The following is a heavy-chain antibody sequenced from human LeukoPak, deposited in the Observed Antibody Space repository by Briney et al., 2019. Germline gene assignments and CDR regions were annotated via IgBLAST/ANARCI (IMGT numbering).Heavy chain of an antibody. CDR1: GGSISSYY. J-gene: IGHJ6*02. CDR3: ARDLRYSYGSYYYYGMDV. D-gene: IGHD5-18*01. V-gene: IGHV4-59*01. CDR2: IYYSGST. Sequence: SETLSLTCTVSGGSISSYYWSWIRQPPGKGLEWIGYIYYSGSTNYNPSLKSRVTISVDTSKNQFSLKLSSVTAADTAVYYCARDLRYSYGSYYYYGMDVWGQGTTVTVSS.